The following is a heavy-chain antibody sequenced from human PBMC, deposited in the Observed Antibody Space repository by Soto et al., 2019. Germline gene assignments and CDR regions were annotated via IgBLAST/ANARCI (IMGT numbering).Heavy chain of an antibody. Sequence: QVQLVQSGAEVKKPGSSVKVSCKASGGTFSSYTISWVRQAPGQGLEWMGRIIPILGIANYAQKFQGRVTITADKSTSTAYMELSSLRTEDTAVYYFASLSGYSSSRTDYWGQGTLVTVSS. CDR2: IIPILGIA. V-gene: IGHV1-69*02. D-gene: IGHD6-13*01. CDR3: ASLSGYSSSRTDY. CDR1: GGTFSSYT. J-gene: IGHJ4*02.